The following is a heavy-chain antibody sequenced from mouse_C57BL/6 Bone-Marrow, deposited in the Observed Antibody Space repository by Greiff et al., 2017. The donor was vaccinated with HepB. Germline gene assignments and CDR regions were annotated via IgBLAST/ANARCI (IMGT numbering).Heavy chain of an antibody. J-gene: IGHJ4*01. V-gene: IGHV1-69*01. CDR2: IDPSDSYT. Sequence: QVQLQQPGAELVMPGASVKLSCKASGCTFTSYWMHWVKQRPGQGLEWIGEIDPSDSYTNYNQKFKGKSTLTVDKSSSTAYMQLSSLTSEDSAVYYCASSNWDDYAMDYWGQGTSVTVSS. CDR3: ASSNWDDYAMDY. D-gene: IGHD4-1*02. CDR1: GCTFTSYW.